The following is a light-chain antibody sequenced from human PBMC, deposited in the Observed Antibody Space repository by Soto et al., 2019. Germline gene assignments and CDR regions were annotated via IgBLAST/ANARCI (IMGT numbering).Light chain of an antibody. CDR2: GAS. J-gene: IGKJ4*01. CDR1: QSVSSSY. CDR3: QQYGISPLT. Sequence: ENILTLSLVTLSLTPGERATLSCRASQSVSSSYLAWYQQKPGQAPRLLIYGASSRATGIPDRFSGSGSGTDFTLTISRLEPEDFTVYYCQQYGISPLTFAGVAKVDIK. V-gene: IGKV3-20*01.